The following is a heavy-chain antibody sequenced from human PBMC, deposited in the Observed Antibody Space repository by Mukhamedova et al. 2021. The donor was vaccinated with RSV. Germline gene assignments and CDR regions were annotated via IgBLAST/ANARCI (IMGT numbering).Heavy chain of an antibody. J-gene: IGHJ4*02. V-gene: IGHV3-48*01. D-gene: IGHD3-9*01. CDR3: ARADYDILTGYYWGPVDY. Sequence: YADSVKGRFTISRDNAKNSLYLQMNSLRAEDTAVYYCARADYDILTGYYWGPVDYWGQGTLVTVSP.